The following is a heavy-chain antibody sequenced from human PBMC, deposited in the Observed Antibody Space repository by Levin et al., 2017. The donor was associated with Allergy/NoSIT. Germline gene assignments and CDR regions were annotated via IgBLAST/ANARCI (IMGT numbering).Heavy chain of an antibody. D-gene: IGHD3-9*01. CDR1: GFTFSSYD. J-gene: IGHJ6*02. CDR3: AREKAGGDILTGQSEYGMDV. CDR2: IGTAGDT. Sequence: AGGSLRLSCAASGFTFSSYDMHWVRQATGKGLEWVSAIGTAGDTYYPGSVKGRFTISRENAKNSLYLQMNSLRAGDTAVYYCAREKAGGDILTGQSEYGMDVWGQGTTVTVSS. V-gene: IGHV3-13*01.